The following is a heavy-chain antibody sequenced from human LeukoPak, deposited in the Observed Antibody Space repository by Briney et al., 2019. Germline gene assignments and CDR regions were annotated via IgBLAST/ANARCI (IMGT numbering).Heavy chain of an antibody. CDR1: GFTFSSYA. D-gene: IGHD3-22*01. J-gene: IGHJ3*02. CDR2: ISGSGGST. CDR3: AKDEGSSGYKDAFDI. Sequence: GGSLRLSCAASGFTFSSYAMSWVRRAPGKGLGWFPAISGSGGSTYYADSVKGRFTISRDNSKNTLYLQMNSLRAEDTAVYYCAKDEGSSGYKDAFDIWGQGTMVTVSS. V-gene: IGHV3-23*01.